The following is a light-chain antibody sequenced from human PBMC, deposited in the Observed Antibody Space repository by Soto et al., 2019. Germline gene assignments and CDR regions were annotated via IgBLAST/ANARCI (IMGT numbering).Light chain of an antibody. V-gene: IGKV3-20*01. Sequence: EIVLTQSPGTLSLSPGERATLSSRASQSVSSNYLAWYQQKPGQAPRLLIYGASSRVTGIPDRFSGSGSGTDFTLTISRLEPEDFAVYYCQQYGSSPLTFGPGTKVDIK. CDR3: QQYGSSPLT. CDR2: GAS. J-gene: IGKJ3*01. CDR1: QSVSSNY.